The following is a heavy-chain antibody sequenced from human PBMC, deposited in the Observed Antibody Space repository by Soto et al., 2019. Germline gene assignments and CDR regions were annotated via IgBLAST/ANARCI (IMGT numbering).Heavy chain of an antibody. Sequence: GGSLRLSCAASGFTFSSYGMHWVRQAPGKGLEWVAVISYDGSNKYYADSVKGRFTISRDNSKNTLYLQMNSLRAEDTAVYYCAKDLKDERFLEWLLDRNYGMDVWGQGTTVTVSS. CDR1: GFTFSSYG. CDR2: ISYDGSNK. J-gene: IGHJ6*02. CDR3: AKDLKDERFLEWLLDRNYGMDV. D-gene: IGHD3-3*01. V-gene: IGHV3-30*18.